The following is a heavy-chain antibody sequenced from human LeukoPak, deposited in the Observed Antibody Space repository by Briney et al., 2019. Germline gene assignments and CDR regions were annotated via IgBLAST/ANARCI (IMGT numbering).Heavy chain of an antibody. V-gene: IGHV3-48*03. Sequence: PGGSLRLSCAASGFTFDDYAMHWVRQAPGKGLEWVSYISSSGSTIYYADSVKGRFTISRDNAKNSLYLQMNRLRAEDTAVYYCARDRRSPGIAAAGSRPHAFDIWGQGTMVTVSS. CDR2: ISSSGSTI. D-gene: IGHD6-13*01. CDR1: GFTFDDYA. J-gene: IGHJ3*02. CDR3: ARDRRSPGIAAAGSRPHAFDI.